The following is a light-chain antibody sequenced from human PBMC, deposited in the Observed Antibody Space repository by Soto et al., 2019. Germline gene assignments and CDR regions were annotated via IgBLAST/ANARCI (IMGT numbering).Light chain of an antibody. V-gene: IGKV1-6*01. CDR3: LQDYNFPQT. Sequence: IQVAQSPPSLSASVGDTVTITCRASQDIRNDLGWYQQKPGRAPKLLIYGASNLQSGVPSRFSGSVSGTYFTLTISSLQPEDFATYYCLQDYNFPQTFGQGTKVEIK. J-gene: IGKJ1*01. CDR2: GAS. CDR1: QDIRND.